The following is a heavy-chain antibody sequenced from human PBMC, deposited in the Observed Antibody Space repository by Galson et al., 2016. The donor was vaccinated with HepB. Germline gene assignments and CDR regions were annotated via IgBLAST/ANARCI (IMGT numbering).Heavy chain of an antibody. CDR3: ARGRDYGDNPFDD. J-gene: IGHJ4*02. D-gene: IGHD4-17*01. V-gene: IGHV1-8*01. CDR2: MNPDSGRT. CDR1: GYTFSNHG. Sequence: SVKVSCKASGYTFSNHGINWVRQATGQGLEWLGWMNPDSGRTGSAQKFQGRVTTTRDTSISTAYLELSSLTSEDTGVYFCARGRDYGDNPFDDWGQGTLVAVSS.